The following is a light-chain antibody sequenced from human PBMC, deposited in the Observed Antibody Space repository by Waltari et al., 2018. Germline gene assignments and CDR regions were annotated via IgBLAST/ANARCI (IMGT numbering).Light chain of an antibody. V-gene: IGLV3-19*01. Sequence: SSELTQHPAVSVALGQTVRITCQGDRPRTYYATFYQQKPGQAPVLVIYGKNNRPSGIPDRFSGSSSGNTASLTITGAQAEDEADYYCNSRDSSGNHVVFGGGTKLTVL. CDR1: RPRTYY. J-gene: IGLJ2*01. CDR2: GKN. CDR3: NSRDSSGNHVV.